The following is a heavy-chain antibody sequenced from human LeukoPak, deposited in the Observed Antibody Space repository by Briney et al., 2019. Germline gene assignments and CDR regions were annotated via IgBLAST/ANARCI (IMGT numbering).Heavy chain of an antibody. Sequence: SETLSLTCTVSGGSISSYYWSWIRQPPGKGLEWIGYIYYSGSTNYNPSLKSRVTISVDTSKNQFSPKLSSVTAADTAVYYCARGRSEWELTAFDYWGQGTLVTVSS. CDR1: GGSISSYY. D-gene: IGHD1-26*01. CDR2: IYYSGST. CDR3: ARGRSEWELTAFDY. J-gene: IGHJ4*02. V-gene: IGHV4-59*08.